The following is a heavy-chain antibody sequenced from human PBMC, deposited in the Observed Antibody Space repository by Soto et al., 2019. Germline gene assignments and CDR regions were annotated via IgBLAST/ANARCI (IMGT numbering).Heavy chain of an antibody. D-gene: IGHD1-26*01. J-gene: IGHJ3*02. V-gene: IGHV1-2*02. CDR2: INPNSGGT. CDR1: GYSFTGYY. Sequence: QVQLVQSGAEVKKPGASVKVSCKASGYSFTGYYMHWVRQAPGQGLEWMGWINPNSGGTSYAQKFQGRVTMTRDTSISTAYMELSTLRSDDTAVYYCASRPKGAGATITTDAFDIWGQGTMVTVSS. CDR3: ASRPKGAGATITTDAFDI.